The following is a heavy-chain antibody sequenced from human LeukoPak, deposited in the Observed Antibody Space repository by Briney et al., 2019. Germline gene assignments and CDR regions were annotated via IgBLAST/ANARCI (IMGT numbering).Heavy chain of an antibody. CDR2: ISGSGGST. V-gene: IGHV3-23*01. D-gene: IGHD6-19*01. CDR3: AKDASSGWFNDAFDI. Sequence: SGGSLRLSCAASGFTFSSYAMSWVRQAPGKGLEWVSAISGSGGSTYYADSVKGRFTISRDNSKNTPYLQMDSLRAEDTAVYYCAKDASSGWFNDAFDIWGQGTMVTVSS. CDR1: GFTFSSYA. J-gene: IGHJ3*02.